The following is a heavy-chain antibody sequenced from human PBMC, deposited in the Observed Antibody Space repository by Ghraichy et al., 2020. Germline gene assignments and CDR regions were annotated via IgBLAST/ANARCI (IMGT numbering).Heavy chain of an antibody. D-gene: IGHD2-2*01. V-gene: IGHV5-51*01. CDR3: ARIPPAYCTSTSCYDGWFDP. CDR2: IYPDDSDT. Sequence: GESLNISCKGSGYSFSSYWIGWVRQMPGKGLEWMGTIYPDDSDTRYRPSFQGQVTISADKSISTAYLQWSSLKASDTAMYYCARIPPAYCTSTSCYDGWFDPWSQGTLVIVSS. J-gene: IGHJ5*02. CDR1: GYSFSSYW.